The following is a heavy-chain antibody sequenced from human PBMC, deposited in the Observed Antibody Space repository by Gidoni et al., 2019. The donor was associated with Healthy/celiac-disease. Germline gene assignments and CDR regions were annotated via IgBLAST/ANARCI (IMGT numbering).Heavy chain of an antibody. V-gene: IGHV3-53*01. J-gene: IGHJ6*02. CDR2: IDSGGST. CDR1: GFIVSSKY. CDR3: ARETSGYDYYGMDV. Sequence: EVQLVESGGGLIQPGGSLRLPCAASGFIVSSKYMNWVRQAPGQGLVWVSVIDSGGSTSYADSVKGRFTIYRDISKNTVYLQMNSLRVEDTAVYYCARETSGYDYYGMDVWGQGTTVTV. D-gene: IGHD2-2*01.